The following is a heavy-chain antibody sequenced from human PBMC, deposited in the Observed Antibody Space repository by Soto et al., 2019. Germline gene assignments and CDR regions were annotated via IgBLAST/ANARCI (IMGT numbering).Heavy chain of an antibody. V-gene: IGHV2-5*02. Sequence: QITLKESGPTLVKPTQTLTLTCTFSGFSLSTSGVDVGWIRQPPGRALEWLALIYWDYDKRYSPSLKSMLTIPKHTSKNQVVLTMTNMDPFDTATYYCAHRRPYSNSAEYFFDYWGQGTLVTVSS. CDR3: AHRRPYSNSAEYFFDY. CDR1: GFSLSTSGVD. D-gene: IGHD6-6*01. CDR2: IYWDYDK. J-gene: IGHJ4*02.